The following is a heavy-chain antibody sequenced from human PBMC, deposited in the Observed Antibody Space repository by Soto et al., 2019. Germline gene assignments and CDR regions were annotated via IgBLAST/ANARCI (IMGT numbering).Heavy chain of an antibody. CDR3: ARAQGSSTSLEIYYYYYYGMDV. Sequence: QVQLVQSGAEVKKPGSSVKVSCKASGGTFSSYAISWVRQAPGQGLEWMGGIIPISGTANYAQKFKGRVTITADESTSTVYMGLSSLRSEDTAVSFCARAQGSSTSLEIYYYYYYGMDVWGQGTTVTVSS. J-gene: IGHJ6*02. D-gene: IGHD2-2*01. CDR2: IIPISGTA. CDR1: GGTFSSYA. V-gene: IGHV1-69*01.